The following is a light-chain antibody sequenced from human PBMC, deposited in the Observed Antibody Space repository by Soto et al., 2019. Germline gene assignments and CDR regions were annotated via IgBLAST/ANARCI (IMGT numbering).Light chain of an antibody. CDR3: QQFNVWPWT. CDR2: GAS. CDR1: QSVSTN. J-gene: IGKJ1*01. V-gene: IGKV3-15*01. Sequence: DIVMTQSPATLSVSPGERATLSCRASQSVSTNLAWYQQKPGQAPRLLIYGASTRATAIPARFSGSGSGTEFTLTISSLQSEDFAVYYCQQFNVWPWTFGQGTKVDIK.